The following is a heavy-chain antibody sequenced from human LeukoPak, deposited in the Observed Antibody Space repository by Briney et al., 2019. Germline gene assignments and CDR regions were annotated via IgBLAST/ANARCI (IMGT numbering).Heavy chain of an antibody. CDR1: GDSISSGNYY. CDR2: IYYSGST. V-gene: IGHV4-39*07. Sequence: SETLSLTCTVSGDSISSGNYYWGWIRQPPGKGLEWIGSIYYSGSTYYNPSLKSRVTISVDTSKNQFSLRLSSVTAADTAVYYCASHRDGYDKGRFDYWGQGSLVTVSS. CDR3: ASHRDGYDKGRFDY. D-gene: IGHD5-24*01. J-gene: IGHJ4*02.